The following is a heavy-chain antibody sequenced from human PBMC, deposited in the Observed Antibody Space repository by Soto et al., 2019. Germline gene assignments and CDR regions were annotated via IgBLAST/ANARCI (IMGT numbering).Heavy chain of an antibody. J-gene: IGHJ4*02. CDR3: ASTMVRGVKRVYYFDY. D-gene: IGHD3-10*01. V-gene: IGHV4-39*01. CDR1: GGSISSSSYY. CDR2: IYYSGST. Sequence: SETLSLTCTVSGGSISSSSYYWGWIRQPPGKGLEWIGSIYYSGSTYYNPSLKSRVTISVDTSKNQFSLKLSSVTAADTAVYYCASTMVRGVKRVYYFDYWGQGTLVTVSS.